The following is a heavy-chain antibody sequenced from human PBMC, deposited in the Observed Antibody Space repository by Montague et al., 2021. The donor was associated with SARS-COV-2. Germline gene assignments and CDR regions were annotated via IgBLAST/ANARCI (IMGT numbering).Heavy chain of an antibody. CDR1: SGSFRGYY. J-gene: IGHJ6*02. Sequence: SDTLSLTCAVSSGSFRGYYWSWIRQPPGKGLEWIGEINHSGSTTXNPSLESRVSISVDTSNKQFSLKVTSVTAADTAVYYCARLGAITLVRGITKADFSNYGMDVGGQGTTVTVSS. D-gene: IGHD3-10*01. CDR3: ARLGAITLVRGITKADFSNYGMDV. V-gene: IGHV4-34*01. CDR2: INHSGST.